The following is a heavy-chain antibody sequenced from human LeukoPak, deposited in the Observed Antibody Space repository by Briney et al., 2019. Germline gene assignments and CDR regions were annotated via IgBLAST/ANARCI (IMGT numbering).Heavy chain of an antibody. Sequence: PGGSLRLSCAASGFTFSSYEVNWVRQAPGEGLEWVSYISSSGSTIYYADSVKGRFTLSRDNAKNSLYLQMNSLRAEDTAVYYCAKVAGYSYVGVYYFDYWGQGTLVTVSS. J-gene: IGHJ4*02. D-gene: IGHD5-18*01. CDR2: ISSSGSTI. CDR1: GFTFSSYE. V-gene: IGHV3-48*03. CDR3: AKVAGYSYVGVYYFDY.